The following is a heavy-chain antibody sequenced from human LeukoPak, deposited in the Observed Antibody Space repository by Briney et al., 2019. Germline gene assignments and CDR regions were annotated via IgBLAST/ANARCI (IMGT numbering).Heavy chain of an antibody. CDR2: IYYSGST. CDR1: GGSISSSSYY. J-gene: IGHJ5*02. D-gene: IGHD3-10*01. CDR3: ARHIRVTVVQNRFDP. Sequence: MSSETLSLTCTVSGGSISSSSYYWGWIRQPPGKGLEWIGSIYYSGSTYYNPSLKSRVTISVDTSKNQFSLKLSSVTAADTAVYYCARHIRVTVVQNRFDPWGQGTLVTVSS. V-gene: IGHV4-39*01.